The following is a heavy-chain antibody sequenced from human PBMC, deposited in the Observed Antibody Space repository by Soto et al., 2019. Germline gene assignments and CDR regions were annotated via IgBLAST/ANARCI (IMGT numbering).Heavy chain of an antibody. J-gene: IGHJ6*02. CDR2: ISAYNGNT. Sequence: ASVKVSCKASGYTFTSYGISWVRQAPGQGHEWMGWISAYNGNTNYAQKLQGRVTMTTDTSTSTAYMELRSLRSDDTAVYYCARQTGSSSWYTSWDYYYYGMDVWGQGTTVTVSS. D-gene: IGHD6-13*01. CDR3: ARQTGSSSWYTSWDYYYYGMDV. CDR1: GYTFTSYG. V-gene: IGHV1-18*01.